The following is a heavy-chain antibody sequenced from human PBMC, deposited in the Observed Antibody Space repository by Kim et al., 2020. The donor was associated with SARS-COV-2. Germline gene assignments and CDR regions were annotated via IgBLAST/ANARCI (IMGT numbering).Heavy chain of an antibody. CDR3: AKSRPDNLRGQLLGDYFDY. CDR1: GFTFSSYG. Sequence: GGSLRLSCAASGFTFSSYGMHWVRQAPGKGLEWVAVISYDGSNKYYADSVKGRFTISRDNSKNTLYLQMNSLRAEDTAVYYCAKSRPDNLRGQLLGDYFDYWGQGTLVTVSS. D-gene: IGHD2-2*01. J-gene: IGHJ4*02. V-gene: IGHV3-30*18. CDR2: ISYDGSNK.